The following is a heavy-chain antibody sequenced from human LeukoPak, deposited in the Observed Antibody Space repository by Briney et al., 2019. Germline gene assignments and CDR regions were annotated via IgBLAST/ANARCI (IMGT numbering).Heavy chain of an antibody. J-gene: IGHJ4*02. D-gene: IGHD6-19*01. CDR3: ARGYSSGWWGYFDY. CDR2: ISWNSGSI. V-gene: IGHV3-9*01. CDR1: GFTFDDYA. Sequence: GGSLRLSCAASGFTFDDYAMHWVRQAPGKGLEWVSGISWNSGSIGYADSVKGRFTISRDNAKNSLYLQMNSLRAEDTAVYYCARGYSSGWWGYFDYWGQGTLVTVSS.